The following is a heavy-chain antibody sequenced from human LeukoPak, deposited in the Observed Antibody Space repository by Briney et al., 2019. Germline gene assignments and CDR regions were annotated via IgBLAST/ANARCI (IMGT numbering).Heavy chain of an antibody. CDR2: ISYDGSNK. J-gene: IGHJ4*02. CDR1: GFTFSSYG. Sequence: GGSLRLSCAASGFTFSSYGMHWVRQAPGKGLEWVGVISYDGSNKYYADSVKGRFTISRDNSKNTLYLQMNSLRAEDTAVYYCAKDPDGIAAAGTVGDYFDYWGQGTLVTVSS. D-gene: IGHD6-13*01. CDR3: AKDPDGIAAAGTVGDYFDY. V-gene: IGHV3-30*18.